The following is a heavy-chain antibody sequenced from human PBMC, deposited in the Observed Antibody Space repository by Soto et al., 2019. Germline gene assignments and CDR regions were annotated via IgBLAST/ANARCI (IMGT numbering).Heavy chain of an antibody. CDR2: ISSNGGST. V-gene: IGHV3-64D*06. Sequence: LGGPLRLSSAASVVPFRSYSVDGARRAQGKGLEYVSAISSNGGSTYYADSVKGRFTISRDNSKNTLYLQMSSLRAEDTAVYYCVKDRDKTLLDYSSSSGFEYWGQLPLVSIPS. CDR1: VVPFRSYS. D-gene: IGHD6-6*01. J-gene: IGHJ4*02. CDR3: VKDRDKTLLDYSSSSGFEY.